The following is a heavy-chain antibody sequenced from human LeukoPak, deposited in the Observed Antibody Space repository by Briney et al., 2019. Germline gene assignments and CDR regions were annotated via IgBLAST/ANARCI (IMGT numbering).Heavy chain of an antibody. J-gene: IGHJ4*02. CDR1: GFTFSNYW. D-gene: IGHD3-16*01. CDR3: ARGYETYGY. V-gene: IGHV3-7*04. Sequence: GGPLRLSCAASGFTFSNYWMSWVRQAPGKGLEWVANIKQDGSEKDCVDSVKGRFTISRDNAKNSLYLQMNSLRAEDTAVYYCARGYETYGYWGQGTLVTVSS. CDR2: IKQDGSEK.